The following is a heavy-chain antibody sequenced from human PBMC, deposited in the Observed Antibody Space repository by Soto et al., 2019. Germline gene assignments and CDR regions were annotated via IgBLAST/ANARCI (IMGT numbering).Heavy chain of an antibody. Sequence: GGSLRLSCAASGFTFSNYAMTWVRQAPGKGLEWVSTISGSAGSTYYADSVKGRFTISRDNAKNSLYLEMNSLRAEDTAVYYCARVLYSSSSPYYFDYWGQGTLVTVSS. CDR1: GFTFSNYA. D-gene: IGHD6-6*01. CDR3: ARVLYSSSSPYYFDY. J-gene: IGHJ4*02. CDR2: ISGSAGST. V-gene: IGHV3-23*01.